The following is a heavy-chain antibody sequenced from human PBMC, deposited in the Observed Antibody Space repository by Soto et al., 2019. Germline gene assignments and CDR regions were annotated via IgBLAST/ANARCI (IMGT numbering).Heavy chain of an antibody. CDR2: IIPIFGTA. V-gene: IGHV1-69*13. J-gene: IGHJ5*02. CDR1: GGTFSSYA. Sequence: ASVKVSCKASGGTFSSYAISWVRQAPGQGLEWMGGIIPIFGTANYAQKFQGRVTITADESTSTAYMELSSVTAADTAVYYCARDRKNFDPWGQGTLVTVSS. CDR3: ARDRKNFDP.